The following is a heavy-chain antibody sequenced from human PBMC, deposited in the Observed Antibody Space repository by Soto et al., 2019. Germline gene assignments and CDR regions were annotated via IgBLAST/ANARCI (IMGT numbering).Heavy chain of an antibody. CDR2: INPSGGST. CDR1: GYTFTSYY. J-gene: IGHJ6*02. Sequence: ASVKVSCKASGYTFTSYYMHWVRQAPGQGLEWMGIINPSGGSTSYAQKFQGRATMTRDTSTSTVYMELSSLRSEDTAVYYCARTNQPPLYYDILTGYRNYYGMDVWGQGTTVTVSS. CDR3: ARTNQPPLYYDILTGYRNYYGMDV. D-gene: IGHD3-9*01. V-gene: IGHV1-46*01.